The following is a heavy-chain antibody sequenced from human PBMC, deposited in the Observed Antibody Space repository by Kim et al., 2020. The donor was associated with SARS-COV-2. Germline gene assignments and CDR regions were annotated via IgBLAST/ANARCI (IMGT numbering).Heavy chain of an antibody. CDR3: ARDSSSGWSYYIDY. D-gene: IGHD6-19*01. Sequence: SETLSLTCTVSGGSVSSDDFYWHWLRQPPGKGLEWIRYIYYSGSTNYNPSLKSRVTISVDTSKNQFSLKLRSVTAADTAVYYCARDSSSGWSYYIDYLGQGTLVTVSS. CDR1: GGSVSSDDFY. J-gene: IGHJ4*02. CDR2: IYYSGST. V-gene: IGHV4-61*08.